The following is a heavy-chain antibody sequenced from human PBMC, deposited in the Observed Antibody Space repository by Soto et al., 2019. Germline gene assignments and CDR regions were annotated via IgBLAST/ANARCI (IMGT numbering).Heavy chain of an antibody. CDR1: GYTFTSYY. V-gene: IGHV1-46*01. CDR3: ARDFSFMQYGDTRDNWFDP. Sequence: ASVKVSCKASGYTFTSYYMHWVRQAPGQGXEWMGIISPSGGSTSYAQKFQGRVTMTRDTSTSTVYMELSSLRSEDTAVYYCARDFSFMQYGDTRDNWFDPWGQGTLVTVSS. CDR2: ISPSGGST. J-gene: IGHJ5*02. D-gene: IGHD4-17*01.